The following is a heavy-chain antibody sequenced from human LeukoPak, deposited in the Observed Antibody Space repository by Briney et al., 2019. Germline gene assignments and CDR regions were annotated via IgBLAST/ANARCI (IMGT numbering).Heavy chain of an antibody. D-gene: IGHD2-2*01. J-gene: IGHJ6*04. CDR1: GFTFSSYS. V-gene: IGHV3-21*01. CDR3: ARPSRLTGMDV. Sequence: GGSLRLSCGASGFTFSSYSMNWVRQAPGKGLEWVSSISSSSSYIYYADSVKGRFTISRDNAKNSLYLQMNSLRAEDTAVYYCARPSRLTGMDVWGKGTTVTVSS. CDR2: ISSSSSYI.